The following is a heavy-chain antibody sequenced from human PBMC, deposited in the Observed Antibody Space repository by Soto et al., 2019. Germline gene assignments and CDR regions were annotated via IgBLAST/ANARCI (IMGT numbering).Heavy chain of an antibody. V-gene: IGHV4-59*08. CDR3: ARHGFGPLHGLVDV. J-gene: IGHJ6*04. CDR2: INYDGYS. CDR1: GGSITNYY. Sequence: QVQLQESGPGLVKPSETLSLTCTVSGGSITNYYCSWFRQPPGKGLEWIGYINYDGYSAYNLSLKGRVTLSMDASKTQFSLMLESVTATDTAGYYCARHGFGPLHGLVDVWGTGTTVIVSS. D-gene: IGHD3-10*01.